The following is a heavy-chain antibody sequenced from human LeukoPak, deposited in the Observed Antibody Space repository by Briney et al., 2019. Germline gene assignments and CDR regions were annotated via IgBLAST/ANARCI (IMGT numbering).Heavy chain of an antibody. CDR2: IYHTGST. CDR3: AREGAWFDP. D-gene: IGHD1-26*01. J-gene: IGHJ5*02. Sequence: SETLSLTCVVSGGSISSTNWWSWVRQPPGKGLEWIGEIYHTGSTNYNPSLKSRVTISVDTSKNQFSLKLSSVTAADTAVYYCAREGAWFDPWGQGTLVTVSS. CDR1: GGSISSTNW. V-gene: IGHV4-4*02.